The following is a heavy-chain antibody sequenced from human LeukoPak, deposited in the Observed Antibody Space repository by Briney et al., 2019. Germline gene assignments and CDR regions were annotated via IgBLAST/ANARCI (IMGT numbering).Heavy chain of an antibody. V-gene: IGHV3-30-3*01. CDR3: ASTGYSSGWSH. CDR2: ISYDGSNK. J-gene: IGHJ4*02. CDR1: GFTFSSYA. D-gene: IGHD6-19*01. Sequence: GGSLRPSCAASGFTFSSYAMHWVRQAPGKGLEWVAVISYDGSNKYYADSVKGQFTISRDNSKNTLYLQMNSLRAEDTAVYYCASTGYSSGWSHWGQGTLVTVSS.